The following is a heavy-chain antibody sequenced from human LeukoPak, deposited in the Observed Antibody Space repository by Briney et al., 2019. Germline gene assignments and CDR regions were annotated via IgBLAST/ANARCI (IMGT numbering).Heavy chain of an antibody. J-gene: IGHJ4*02. Sequence: GGSLRLSCAASGFTFSSYAMSWARQAPGKGLEWVSAISGSGGSTYYADSVKGRFTISRDNSKNTLYLQMNSLRAEDTAVYYCAKCQLGLPCVFDYWGQGTLVTVSS. CDR1: GFTFSSYA. V-gene: IGHV3-23*01. CDR2: ISGSGGST. CDR3: AKCQLGLPCVFDY. D-gene: IGHD6-13*01.